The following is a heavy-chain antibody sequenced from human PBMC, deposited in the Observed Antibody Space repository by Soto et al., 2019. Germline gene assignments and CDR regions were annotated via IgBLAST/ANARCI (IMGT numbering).Heavy chain of an antibody. D-gene: IGHD3-22*01. J-gene: IGHJ4*02. CDR1: GGSFSGYY. CDR3: MLGSGWKDFDY. Sequence: SETLSLTCAVYGGSFSGYYWSWIRQPPGKGLEWIGEINHSGSTNYIPSLMSRVTILVDTSKNQFSLKLSSVTASVTVVYYCMLGSGWKDFDYWGQGTLVTVPQ. V-gene: IGHV4-34*01. CDR2: INHSGST.